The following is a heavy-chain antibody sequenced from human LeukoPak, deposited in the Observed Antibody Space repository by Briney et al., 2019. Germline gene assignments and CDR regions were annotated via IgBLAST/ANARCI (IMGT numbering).Heavy chain of an antibody. CDR3: ARELEVSGFDP. D-gene: IGHD6-19*01. J-gene: IGHJ5*02. Sequence: GGSLRLSCAGSGFRFNSYSMIWVRQAPGKGLEWIAYISSGGGTVHHADSIKGRFTISRDNAKNSVYLQMNSVRDDDMAVYYCARELEVSGFDPWGQGTLVTVSS. CDR1: GFRFNSYS. CDR2: ISSGGGTV. V-gene: IGHV3-48*02.